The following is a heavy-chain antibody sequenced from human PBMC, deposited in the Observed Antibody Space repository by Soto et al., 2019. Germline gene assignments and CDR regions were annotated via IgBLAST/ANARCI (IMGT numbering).Heavy chain of an antibody. Sequence: SLKISCAASGFTSDDHGMHWVRQAPGKGPEWVSGIIWNTGTTGYADSVKGRFTISRDNAKRALYLQMNSLRGEDTALYYCVKDIEPGGAAYWGQGTQVTVSS. V-gene: IGHV3-9*02. CDR3: VKDIEPGGAAY. CDR2: IIWNTGTT. D-gene: IGHD3-16*01. J-gene: IGHJ4*02. CDR1: GFTSDDHG.